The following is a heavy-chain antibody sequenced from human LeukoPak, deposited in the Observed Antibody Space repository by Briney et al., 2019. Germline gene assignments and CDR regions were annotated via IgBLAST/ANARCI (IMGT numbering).Heavy chain of an antibody. V-gene: IGHV3-43*02. CDR1: GFTFDDYG. D-gene: IGHD2/OR15-2a*01. CDR3: AKRGNRGYFDY. J-gene: IGHJ4*02. Sequence: GGSLRLSCAASGFTFDDYGMYWVRQGPGKGLEWVSAISGDGRGAYYADSVKGRFTISRDNSKNSLFLQMNSLRTEDTALYYCAKRGNRGYFDYWGQGTLVTVSS. CDR2: ISGDGRGA.